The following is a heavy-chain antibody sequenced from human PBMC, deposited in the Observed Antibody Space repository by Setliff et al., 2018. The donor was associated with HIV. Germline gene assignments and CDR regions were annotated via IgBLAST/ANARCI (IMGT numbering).Heavy chain of an antibody. CDR3: ARHSSSGYLPYYFDY. CDR2: IFYTGST. Sequence: PSETLSLTCTVSGGSISGSSDYWGWIRQSPGKGLEWIGSIFYTGSTYYNPSLKGRVTVSVDTSINQFSLKLSSVTAADTSVYYCARHSSSGYLPYYFDYWGQGTLVTVSS. CDR1: GGSISGSSDY. D-gene: IGHD3-3*01. J-gene: IGHJ4*02. V-gene: IGHV4-39*01.